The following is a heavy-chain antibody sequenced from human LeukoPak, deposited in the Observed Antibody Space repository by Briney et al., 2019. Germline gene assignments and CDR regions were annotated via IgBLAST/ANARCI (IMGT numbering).Heavy chain of an antibody. V-gene: IGHV3-23*01. CDR1: GFTVSSNY. CDR2: IGSGGGST. Sequence: GGSLRLSCAASGFTVSSNYMTWVRQAPGKGLEWVSAIGSGGGSTSYADSVKGRFTISRDNSKNTLYLQMNGLRAEDTAVYYCAKDRSGSGSYYPDYWGQGTLVTVSS. D-gene: IGHD3-10*01. CDR3: AKDRSGSGSYYPDY. J-gene: IGHJ4*02.